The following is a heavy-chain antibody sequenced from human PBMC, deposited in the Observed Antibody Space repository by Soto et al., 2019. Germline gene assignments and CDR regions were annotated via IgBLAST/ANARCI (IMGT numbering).Heavy chain of an antibody. J-gene: IGHJ4*02. Sequence: SETLSLTCTVSGGSIRNYYWSWIRQPPGKGLECIGYISYRGSSNYNPSLKSRVTISVDTSKNQLSLKLSSVTAADTAVYYCASLRDSGGYSFSFDNWGQGTLVTVSS. CDR3: ASLRDSGGYSFSFDN. D-gene: IGHD5-18*01. CDR2: ISYRGSS. CDR1: GGSIRNYY. V-gene: IGHV4-59*01.